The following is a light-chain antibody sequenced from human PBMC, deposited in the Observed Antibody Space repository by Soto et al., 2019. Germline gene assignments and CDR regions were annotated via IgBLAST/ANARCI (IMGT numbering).Light chain of an antibody. V-gene: IGKV3-15*01. J-gene: IGKJ5*01. Sequence: EIVMPQNQDTLSVSPGERATLSCRASQSVSTNLAWYQQKPGQAPRLLIYGASTRATGIPARFSGSGSGTEFTLTISSLQSEDFAVYYCNQYHNWLPFTFGQGTRLDIK. CDR3: NQYHNWLPFT. CDR2: GAS. CDR1: QSVSTN.